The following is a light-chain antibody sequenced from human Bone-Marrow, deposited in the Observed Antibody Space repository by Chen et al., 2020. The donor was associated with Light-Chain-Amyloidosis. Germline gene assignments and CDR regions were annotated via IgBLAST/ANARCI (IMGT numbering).Light chain of an antibody. J-gene: IGLJ1*01. Sequence: QSVLTQPPSASGTPGQRVTISCSGASPNIGINYVYWYQPFPGAAPNLLIHRYNQRPSGVPDLFSASKSGTSAFLAISGLRSEDEADYYCAAWDGSLSGYVFGTGTKVIVL. CDR1: SPNIGINY. V-gene: IGLV1-47*01. CDR2: RYN. CDR3: AAWDGSLSGYV.